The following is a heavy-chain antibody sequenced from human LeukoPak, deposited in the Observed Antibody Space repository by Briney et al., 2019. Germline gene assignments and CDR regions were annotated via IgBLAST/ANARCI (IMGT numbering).Heavy chain of an antibody. D-gene: IGHD3-3*01. CDR2: IYSGGTT. CDR3: ARATFWRGYQRDSWYMDV. V-gene: IGHV3-66*02. CDR1: GFTVSTNY. Sequence: GGSLRLSCAASGFTVSTNYMSWVRQAPGKGLEWVSVIYSGGTTYYADSVKGRFTISRDNSKNTVYLQMSSLRAEDTAVYYCARATFWRGYQRDSWYMDVWGKGTPVTVSS. J-gene: IGHJ6*03.